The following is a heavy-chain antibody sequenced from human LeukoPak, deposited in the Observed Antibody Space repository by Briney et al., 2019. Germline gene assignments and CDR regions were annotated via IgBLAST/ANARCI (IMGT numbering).Heavy chain of an antibody. V-gene: IGHV3-7*01. CDR1: GFTFSSHS. CDR3: ARDGRY. J-gene: IGHJ4*02. Sequence: GGSLRLSCAASGFTFSSHSMNWVRQAPGKGLEWVANIKQDGSEKYYVDSVKGRFTISRDNAKNSLYLQMNSLRAEDTAVYYCARDGRYWGQGTLVTVSS. D-gene: IGHD1-26*01. CDR2: IKQDGSEK.